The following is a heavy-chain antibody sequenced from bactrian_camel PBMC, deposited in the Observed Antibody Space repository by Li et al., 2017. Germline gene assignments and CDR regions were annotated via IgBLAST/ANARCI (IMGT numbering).Heavy chain of an antibody. D-gene: IGHD2*01. Sequence: VQLVESGGGSVPNGGSLRLSCVASGSDYSSTCMGWFRQGPDMKREAVAAIDDDGATYVNPSLKDRFTVTRDNAENTLELRMNSLSPEDSAIYTCAAGRLPY. CDR1: GSDYSSTC. CDR2: IDDDGAT. V-gene: IGHV3S53*01.